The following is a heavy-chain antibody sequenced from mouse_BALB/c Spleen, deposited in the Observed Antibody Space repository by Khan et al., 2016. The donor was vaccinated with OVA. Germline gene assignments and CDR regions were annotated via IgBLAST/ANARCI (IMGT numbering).Heavy chain of an antibody. V-gene: IGHV9-2-1*01. CDR2: INTETVKP. D-gene: IGHD2-2*01. CDR1: GYTFTDYS. Sequence: QIQLVQSGPELKKPGETVKISCKASGYTFTDYSMHWVKQTPGKGLKWLGWINTETVKPAYADDFKGRFAFSLETSANTAYLQINNLKNEDTATYFCTRIYGYGGYWGQGTTLTVSS. J-gene: IGHJ2*01. CDR3: TRIYGYGGY.